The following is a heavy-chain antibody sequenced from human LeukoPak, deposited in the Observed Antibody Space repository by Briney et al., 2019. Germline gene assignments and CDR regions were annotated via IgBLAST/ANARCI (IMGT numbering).Heavy chain of an antibody. D-gene: IGHD4-17*01. Sequence: SEILSLTCTVSGGSISSYYWSWIRQPPGKGLEWIGYIYYSGSTNYNPSLKSRATKSVDTSKNQFYLKLSSVTAADTAVYYCAPPGGDYGVFDSWGQGTLVTVSS. CDR2: IYYSGST. CDR3: APPGGDYGVFDS. CDR1: GGSISSYY. J-gene: IGHJ4*02. V-gene: IGHV4-59*01.